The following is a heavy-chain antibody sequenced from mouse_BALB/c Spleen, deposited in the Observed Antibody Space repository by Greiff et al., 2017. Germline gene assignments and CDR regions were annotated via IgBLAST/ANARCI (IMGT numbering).Heavy chain of an antibody. CDR3: ARGGGFAY. CDR2: ISSGGST. V-gene: IGHV5-6-5*01. J-gene: IGHJ3*01. CDR1: GFTFSSYA. Sequence: EVKVVESGGGLVKPGGSLKLSCAASGFTFSSYAMSWVRQTPEKRLEWVASISSGGSTYYPDSVKGRFTISRDNARNILYLQMSSLRSEDTAMYYCARGGGFAYWGQGTLVTVSA.